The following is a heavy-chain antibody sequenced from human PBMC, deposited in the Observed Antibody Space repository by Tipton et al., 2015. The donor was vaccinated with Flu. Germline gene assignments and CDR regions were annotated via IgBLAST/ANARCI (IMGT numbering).Heavy chain of an antibody. CDR1: GFSFSNFE. Sequence: GSLRLSCAASGFSFSNFEMNWVRQAPGKGLEWVSYISSGSSTIYYADSVKGRFTISRDNAKSSLYLQMNSLRAEDTAVYYCVRESYYALDVWGPGTTVTVSS. V-gene: IGHV3-48*03. CDR2: ISSGSSTI. J-gene: IGHJ6*02. CDR3: VRESYYALDV.